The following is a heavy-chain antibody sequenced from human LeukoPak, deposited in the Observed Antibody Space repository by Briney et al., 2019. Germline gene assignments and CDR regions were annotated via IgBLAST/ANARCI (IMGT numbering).Heavy chain of an antibody. Sequence: PGGSLRPSCAASGFTVSSNYMSWVRQAPGKGLEWVSVIYSGGSTYYADSVKGRFTISRDNSKNTLYLQMNSLRAEDTAVYYCARDRSSVWGLGYWGQGTLVTVSS. CDR2: IYSGGST. V-gene: IGHV3-53*01. J-gene: IGHJ4*02. D-gene: IGHD3-16*01. CDR3: ARDRSSVWGLGY. CDR1: GFTVSSNY.